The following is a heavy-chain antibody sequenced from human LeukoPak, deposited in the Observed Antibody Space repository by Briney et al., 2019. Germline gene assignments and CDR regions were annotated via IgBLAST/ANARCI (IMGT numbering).Heavy chain of an antibody. D-gene: IGHD5-12*01. V-gene: IGHV4-59*01. J-gene: IGHJ4*02. Sequence: SETLSLTCVVSGYSINSSYYWSWIRQPPGKGLEWIGYIYYSGSTDYNPSLKSRVTISVDTSKNQFSLKLSSVTAADTAVYYCARDVATMDLRDWGQGTLATVSS. CDR1: GYSINSSYY. CDR3: ARDVATMDLRD. CDR2: IYYSGST.